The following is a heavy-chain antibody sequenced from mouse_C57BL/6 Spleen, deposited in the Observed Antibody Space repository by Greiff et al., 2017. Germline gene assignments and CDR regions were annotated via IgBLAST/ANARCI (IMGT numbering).Heavy chain of an antibody. J-gene: IGHJ1*03. V-gene: IGHV1-64*01. Sequence: VQLQQPGAELVKPGASVKLSCKASGYTFTSYWMHWVKQRPGQGLEWIGIIHPNSGSTNYNEKFKSKATLTVDKSSSTAYMQLSSLTSEDSAVYYCARITTVVDWYFDVWGTGTTVTVSS. CDR2: IHPNSGST. D-gene: IGHD1-1*01. CDR3: ARITTVVDWYFDV. CDR1: GYTFTSYW.